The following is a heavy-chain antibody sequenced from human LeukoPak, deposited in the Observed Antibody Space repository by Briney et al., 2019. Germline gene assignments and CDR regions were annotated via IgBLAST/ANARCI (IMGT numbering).Heavy chain of an antibody. CDR1: GFTVSSIY. J-gene: IGHJ5*02. D-gene: IGHD6-19*01. Sequence: GGSLRLSCAVSGFTVSSIYISWVRQAPGKGLEWVSFIYSDGNTYYGDSVKGRFTLSRDSSRNTLYLQMNSLTVDDTAVYYCAGDTHSSSWYDHWGQGTLVTVSS. V-gene: IGHV3-53*01. CDR2: IYSDGNT. CDR3: AGDTHSSSWYDH.